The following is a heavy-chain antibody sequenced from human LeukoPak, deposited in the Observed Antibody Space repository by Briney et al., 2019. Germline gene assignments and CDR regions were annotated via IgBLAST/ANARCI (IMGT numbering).Heavy chain of an antibody. D-gene: IGHD3-22*01. CDR2: ISSSSSYI. V-gene: IGHV3-21*01. Sequence: GGSLRLSCAASGFTFSSYSMNWVRQAPGKGLEWVSSISSSSSYIYYADSVKGRFTISRDNAKNSLYLQMNSLRAEDTAVYYCARSDSSGYYGFDYWGQGTLVTVSS. J-gene: IGHJ4*02. CDR1: GFTFSSYS. CDR3: ARSDSSGYYGFDY.